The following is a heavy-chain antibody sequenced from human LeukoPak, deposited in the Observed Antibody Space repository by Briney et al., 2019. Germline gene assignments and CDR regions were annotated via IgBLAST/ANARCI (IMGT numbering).Heavy chain of an antibody. Sequence: GRSLRLSCAASGFTFSRDAMHWVRQAPGKGLEWVAVISDDGKKEYYVDSVKGRFTISRDNSDNTLYLQMNSLRDEDTAMYYCAKEGTAMASSYFDYWGQGTLITVSS. V-gene: IGHV3-30*04. J-gene: IGHJ4*02. CDR2: ISDDGKKE. D-gene: IGHD5-18*01. CDR3: AKEGTAMASSYFDY. CDR1: GFTFSRDA.